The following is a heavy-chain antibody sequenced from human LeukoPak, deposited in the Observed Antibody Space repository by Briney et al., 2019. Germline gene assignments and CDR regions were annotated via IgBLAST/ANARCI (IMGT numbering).Heavy chain of an antibody. Sequence: GGSLRLSCAGSDFTFSTYWMHWVRQAPGKGLVWVSRISTDGISRTYADSVKGRFAISRDNARNTLFLQMDSLRAEDTAVYYCVRGTSRENGYGGDYPYWGQGTLVIVSS. CDR1: DFTFSTYW. D-gene: IGHD2-21*02. CDR2: ISTDGISR. J-gene: IGHJ4*02. CDR3: VRGTSRENGYGGDYPY. V-gene: IGHV3-74*01.